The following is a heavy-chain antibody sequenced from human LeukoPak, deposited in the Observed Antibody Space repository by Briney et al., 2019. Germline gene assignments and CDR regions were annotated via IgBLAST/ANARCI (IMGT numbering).Heavy chain of an antibody. CDR2: INCDGRTT. V-gene: IGHV3-74*01. J-gene: IGHJ4*02. CDR1: EFTFSSYW. Sequence: GGSLRFSCEASEFTFSSYWMYWVRQAPGKGLVWVSRINCDGRTTIYADSVKGRFTISRDNAKNTLYLQMNSLRAEDTAVYYCAREGYYDSSGYSIRFSYWGQGTLVTVSS. D-gene: IGHD3-22*01. CDR3: AREGYYDSSGYSIRFSY.